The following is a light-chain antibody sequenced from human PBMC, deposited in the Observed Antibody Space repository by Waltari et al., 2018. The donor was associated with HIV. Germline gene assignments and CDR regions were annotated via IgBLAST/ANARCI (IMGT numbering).Light chain of an antibody. J-gene: IGKJ2*01. CDR3: QQYSDYPHT. CDR2: EAG. Sequence: DIQLTQSPSSLSESVRDSVTIFCRASQNIRYYLAWFQQQPGKAPNPLIREAGALQNGVPSRFRGSGYGTEFRLTISSLQPEDFATYYCQQYSDYPHTFGQGTKLDIK. CDR1: QNIRYY. V-gene: IGKV1-16*01.